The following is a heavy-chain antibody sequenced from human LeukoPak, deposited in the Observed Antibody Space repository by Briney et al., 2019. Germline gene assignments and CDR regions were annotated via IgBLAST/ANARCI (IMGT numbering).Heavy chain of an antibody. J-gene: IGHJ6*03. CDR1: GYSFTSYW. D-gene: IGHD6-13*01. V-gene: IGHV5-51*03. Sequence: GESLKISCKGSGYSFTSYWIGWVRQMPGKGLEWMGIMYPGDSDTRYSPSFQGQVTISADKSISTAYLQWSSLKASATAMYYCARPDSSSWYYIDVWGKGTTVTVSS. CDR3: ARPDSSSWYYIDV. CDR2: MYPGDSDT.